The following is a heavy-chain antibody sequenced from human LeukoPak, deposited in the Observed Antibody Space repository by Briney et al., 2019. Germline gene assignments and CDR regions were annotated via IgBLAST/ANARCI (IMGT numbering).Heavy chain of an antibody. D-gene: IGHD4-17*01. CDR2: IYTSGST. V-gene: IGHV4-61*02. CDR1: GGSISSGNYY. CDR3: ARVGLDYGYDY. J-gene: IGHJ4*02. Sequence: PSETLSLTCTVSGGSISSGNYYWSWIRQPAGKGLEWIGRIYTSGSTNYNPSLKSRVTISVDTSKNQFSLKLSSVTAADTAVYYCARVGLDYGYDYWGQGTLVTVSS.